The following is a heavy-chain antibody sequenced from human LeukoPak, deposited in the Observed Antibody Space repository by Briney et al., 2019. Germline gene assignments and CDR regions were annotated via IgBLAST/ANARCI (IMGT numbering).Heavy chain of an antibody. J-gene: IGHJ6*03. CDR3: VRSAGSDYYYYVGV. CDR2: IGASGYRT. CDR1: GFTFYSYA. Sequence: PGGSLRLSCAASGFTFYSYAMGWVRQSPGKGLEWVSAIGASGYRTFYADSVKGRFTISRDNSKNTVYLQMNSLRAADTALYYCVRSAGSDYYYYVGVWGRGTTVTVSS. V-gene: IGHV3-23*01. D-gene: IGHD3-10*01.